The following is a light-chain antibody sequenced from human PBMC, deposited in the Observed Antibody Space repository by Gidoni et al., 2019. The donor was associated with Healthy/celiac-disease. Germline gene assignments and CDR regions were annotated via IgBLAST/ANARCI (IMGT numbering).Light chain of an antibody. CDR3: QQYGSSPPNT. CDR2: GAS. CDR1: QSVSSSY. J-gene: IGKJ2*01. Sequence: EIVLTQSPGTLSLSPGERATLPCRASQSVSSSYLAWYQQKVGQAPRLLIQGASSRATGIPDRFSGSGSGTDFTLTISRLEPEDFAVYYCQQYGSSPPNTFGQGTKLEIK. V-gene: IGKV3-20*01.